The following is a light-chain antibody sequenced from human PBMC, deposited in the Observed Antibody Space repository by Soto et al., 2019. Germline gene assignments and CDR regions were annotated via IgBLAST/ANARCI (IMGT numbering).Light chain of an antibody. CDR2: DAS. Sequence: EIFLTQSPATLSLSPGERATLSCRASQSVGSYLAWYPQKPGQAPRLLIYDASNMATGTPDRFSGSGSGTDFTIIISSLEPEDFAVYYCQQRSKWPPASTFCGGTKVEIK. V-gene: IGKV3-11*01. CDR3: QQRSKWPPAST. J-gene: IGKJ4*01. CDR1: QSVGSY.